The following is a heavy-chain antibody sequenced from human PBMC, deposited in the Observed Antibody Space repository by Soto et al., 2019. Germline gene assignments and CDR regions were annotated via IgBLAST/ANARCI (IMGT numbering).Heavy chain of an antibody. CDR1: GGTFSSYT. V-gene: IGHV1-69*02. J-gene: IGHJ3*02. CDR3: AGVGTKVVTLYAFDI. Sequence: QVQLVQSGAEVKKPGSSVKVSCKASGGTFSSYTISWVRQAPGQGLEWMGRIIPILGIANYAQKFQGRVTITADKPTSTAYMELSSLRSEDTAVYYCAGVGTKVVTLYAFDIWGQGTMVTVSS. CDR2: IIPILGIA. D-gene: IGHD2-21*02.